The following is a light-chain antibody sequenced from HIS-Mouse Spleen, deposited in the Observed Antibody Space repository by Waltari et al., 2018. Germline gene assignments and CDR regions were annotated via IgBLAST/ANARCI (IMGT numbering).Light chain of an antibody. V-gene: IGLV3-10*01. CDR2: EDS. J-gene: IGLJ2*01. Sequence: SYELTQPPSVSVSPAQPARITCSGAESPKKYAYWYQPKSGQDPVLVIYEDSKRPSGIPERFSGSTSGTMATLTISGAQVEDEADYYCYSTDSSGNHRVFGGGTKLTVL. CDR3: YSTDSSGNHRV. CDR1: ESPKKY.